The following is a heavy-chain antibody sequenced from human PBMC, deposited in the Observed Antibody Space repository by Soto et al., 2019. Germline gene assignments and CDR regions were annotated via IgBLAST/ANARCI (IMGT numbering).Heavy chain of an antibody. D-gene: IGHD3-10*01. CDR1: GGSISSSSYY. Sequence: SETLSLTCTVSGGSISSSSYYWGWIRQPPGKVLEWIGSIYYSGSTYYNPSLKSRVTIPVDTSKNQFSLKLSSVTAADTAMYYCARTYYYGSGSYWSLDPWGQGTLVTVSS. J-gene: IGHJ5*02. V-gene: IGHV4-39*07. CDR3: ARTYYYGSGSYWSLDP. CDR2: IYYSGST.